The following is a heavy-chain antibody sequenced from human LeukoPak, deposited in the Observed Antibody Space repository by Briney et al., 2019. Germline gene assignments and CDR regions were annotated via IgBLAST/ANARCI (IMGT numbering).Heavy chain of an antibody. CDR2: ISYDGSNK. CDR1: GFTFSSYA. Sequence: PGGSLRLSCAASGFTFSSYAMHWVRQAPGKGLEWVAVISYDGSNKYYADSVKGRFTLSRDNAKNSLYLQMNSLRAEDTAVYYCARDGGGRRLRYYFDYRGQGTLVTVSS. D-gene: IGHD5-12*01. J-gene: IGHJ4*02. V-gene: IGHV3-30*04. CDR3: ARDGGGRRLRYYFDY.